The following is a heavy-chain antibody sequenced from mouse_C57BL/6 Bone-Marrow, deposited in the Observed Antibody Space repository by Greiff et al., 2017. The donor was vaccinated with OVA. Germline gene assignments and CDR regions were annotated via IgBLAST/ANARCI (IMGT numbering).Heavy chain of an antibody. J-gene: IGHJ4*01. CDR3: ASTMVSRAYAMDY. CDR2: ILPRSGSP. V-gene: IGHV1-9*01. CDR1: AYIFSSYW. D-gene: IGHD2-2*01. Sequence: QVQLKQSGAEVMKPGASVKISCKATAYIFSSYWIEWVKQRPGHGLEWIGEILPRSGSPNYNEKFKGKATFTADTSSNTAYMQLNSLTSEDSAVYYCASTMVSRAYAMDYWGQGTSVTFSS.